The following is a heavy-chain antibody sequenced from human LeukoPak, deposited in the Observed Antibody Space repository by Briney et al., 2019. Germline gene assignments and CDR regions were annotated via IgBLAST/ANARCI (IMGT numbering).Heavy chain of an antibody. V-gene: IGHV3-30*02. CDR2: IRYDGSNK. CDR3: ARHSEVVVVSYYYYYMGV. CDR1: GFTFSSYG. Sequence: GGSLRLSCAASGFTFSSYGMHWVRQAPGKGLEWVAFIRYDGSNKYYADSVKGRFTISRDNSKNTLYLQMNSLRAEDTAVYYCARHSEVVVVSYYYYYMGVWGKGTTVTISS. D-gene: IGHD2-2*01. J-gene: IGHJ6*03.